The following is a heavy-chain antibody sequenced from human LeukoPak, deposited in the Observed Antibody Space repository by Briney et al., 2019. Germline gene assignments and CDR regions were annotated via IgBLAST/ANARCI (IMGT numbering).Heavy chain of an antibody. CDR1: GYTFTSYG. D-gene: IGHD2-2*01. V-gene: IGHV1-18*04. Sequence: ASVKVSCKASGYTFTSYGISWVRQAPGQGLEWMGWISAYNGNTNYAQKLQGRVTMTTDTSTSTAYMELRSLRSDDTAVYYCARVECSSTSCYGGGYYYYGMDVWGKGTTVTVSS. CDR3: ARVECSSTSCYGGGYYYYGMDV. J-gene: IGHJ6*04. CDR2: ISAYNGNT.